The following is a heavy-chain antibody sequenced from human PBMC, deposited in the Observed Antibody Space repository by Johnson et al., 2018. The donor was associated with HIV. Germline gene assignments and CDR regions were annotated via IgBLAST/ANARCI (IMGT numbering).Heavy chain of an antibody. J-gene: IGHJ3*02. CDR1: GFTVSSNY. V-gene: IGHV3-66*01. CDR3: ARDAVRIFGVVQDAFDI. CDR2: IYSGGST. D-gene: IGHD3-3*01. Sequence: VQLVESGGGLVQPGGSLRLSCAASGFTVSSNYMSWVRQAPGKGLEWISLIYSGGSTYYADSVKGRFTISRDNSKNTLYLQMNSLRAEDTAVYYCARDAVRIFGVVQDAFDIWGQGTMVTVSS.